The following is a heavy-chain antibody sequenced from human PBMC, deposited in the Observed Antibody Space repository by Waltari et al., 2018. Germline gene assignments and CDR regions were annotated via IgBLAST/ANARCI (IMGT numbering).Heavy chain of an antibody. Sequence: QVQLQESGPGLVKPSQTLSLTCTVSGGSISSGDYYWSWIRQPPGKGLEWIGEINHSGSTNYNPSLKSRVTISVDTSKNQFSLKLSSVTAADTAVYYCARESPGGSGADYWGQGTLVTVSS. J-gene: IGHJ4*02. CDR2: INHSGST. CDR3: ARESPGGSGADY. D-gene: IGHD2-15*01. V-gene: IGHV4-30-4*08. CDR1: GGSISSGDYY.